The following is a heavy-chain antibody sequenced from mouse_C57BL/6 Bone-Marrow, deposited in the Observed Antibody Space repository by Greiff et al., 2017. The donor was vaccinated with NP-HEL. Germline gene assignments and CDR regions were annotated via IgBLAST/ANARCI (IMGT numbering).Heavy chain of an antibody. J-gene: IGHJ1*03. CDR3: ARGYYGNYVGYFDV. D-gene: IGHD2-1*01. Sequence: EVQLVESGGGLVQSGRSLRLSCATSGFTFSDFYMEWVRQAPGKGLEWIAASRNKANDYTTEYSASVKGRFIVSRDTSQSILYLQMNALRAEDTAIYYCARGYYGNYVGYFDVWGTGTTVTVSS. V-gene: IGHV7-1*01. CDR1: GFTFSDFY. CDR2: SRNKANDYTT.